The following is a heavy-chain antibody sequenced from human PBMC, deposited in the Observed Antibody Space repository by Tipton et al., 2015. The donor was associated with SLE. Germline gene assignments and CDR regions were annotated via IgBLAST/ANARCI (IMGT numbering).Heavy chain of an antibody. J-gene: IGHJ4*02. CDR2: MNPNSGNT. D-gene: IGHD6-19*01. V-gene: IGHV1-8*02. Sequence: QVQLVQSGAEVKKPGASVKVSCKASGYTFTTYDINWVRQATGQGLEWMGWMNPNSGNTGYAQKFQGRVTVTRHTSISTAYMELSSLRSEDTAVYYCARGVHSSGYYYFDYWGQGTLVTVSS. CDR3: ARGVHSSGYYYFDY. CDR1: GYTFTTYD.